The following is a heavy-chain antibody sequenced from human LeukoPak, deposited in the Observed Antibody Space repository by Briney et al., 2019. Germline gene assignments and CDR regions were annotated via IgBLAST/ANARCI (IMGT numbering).Heavy chain of an antibody. CDR1: GFTFSSYA. Sequence: GGSLRLSCAASGFTFSSYAMSWVRQAPGKGLEWVSAISGSGGSTYYADSRFIISRDNSENTLYLQMNSLRAEDTAVYYCAKGDSYGYYGDYWGQGTLVTVSS. CDR2: ISGSGGST. J-gene: IGHJ4*02. V-gene: IGHV3-23*01. CDR3: AKGDSYGYYGDY. D-gene: IGHD5-18*01.